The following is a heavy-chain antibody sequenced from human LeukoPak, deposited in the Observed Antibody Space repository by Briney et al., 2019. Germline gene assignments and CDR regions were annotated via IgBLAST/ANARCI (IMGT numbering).Heavy chain of an antibody. CDR1: GGTFSSYA. V-gene: IGHV1-69*04. D-gene: IGHD1-1*01. J-gene: IGHJ4*02. CDR2: IIPILGIA. Sequence: ASVKVSCKASGGTFSSYAISWVRQAPGQGLEWMGRIIPILGIANYAQKFQGRVTITADKSTSTAYMELSSLRSEDTAVYYCARDGHWKGGYYFDYWGQGTLVTVSS. CDR3: ARDGHWKGGYYFDY.